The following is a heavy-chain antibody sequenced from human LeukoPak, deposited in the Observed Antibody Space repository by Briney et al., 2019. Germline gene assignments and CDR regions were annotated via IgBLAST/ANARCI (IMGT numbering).Heavy chain of an antibody. CDR2: IYYSGST. CDR3: ARGKGAYDFWSGYDD. CDR1: GGSISSHY. V-gene: IGHV4-59*11. Sequence: PSETLSLTCTVPGGSISSHYRSWIRQPPGKGLEWIGYIYYSGSTNYNSSLKSRVTISVDTSKNQLSLKLSSVTTADTAVYYCARGKGAYDFWSGYDDWGQGTLVTVSS. J-gene: IGHJ4*02. D-gene: IGHD3-3*01.